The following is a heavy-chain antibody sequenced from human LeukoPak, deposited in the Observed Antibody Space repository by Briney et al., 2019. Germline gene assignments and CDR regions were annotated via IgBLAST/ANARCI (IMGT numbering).Heavy chain of an antibody. Sequence: SETLSLTCTVSGGSVSGYYWSWIRQPAGEGLEWIGRIYSSDSTSYNPSLQSRVTISVDKSKNQFSLKLTSVTAADTAVYYCARDAYSRSYYWFDPWGQGSLVSVSS. V-gene: IGHV4-4*07. CDR1: GGSVSGYY. D-gene: IGHD6-13*01. J-gene: IGHJ5*02. CDR2: IYSSDST. CDR3: ARDAYSRSYYWFDP.